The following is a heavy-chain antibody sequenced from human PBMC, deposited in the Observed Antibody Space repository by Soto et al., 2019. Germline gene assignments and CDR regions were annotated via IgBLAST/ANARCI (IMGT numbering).Heavy chain of an antibody. J-gene: IGHJ4*02. CDR1: GYTFTGYY. D-gene: IGHD3-22*01. CDR3: ASHSSGYYPFDY. Sequence: ASVKVSCQASGYTFTGYYMHWVRQAPGQGLEWMGWINPNSGGTNYAQKFQGRVTMTRDTSISTAYMELSRLRSDDTAVYYCASHSSGYYPFDYWGQGTLVTVSS. V-gene: IGHV1-2*02. CDR2: INPNSGGT.